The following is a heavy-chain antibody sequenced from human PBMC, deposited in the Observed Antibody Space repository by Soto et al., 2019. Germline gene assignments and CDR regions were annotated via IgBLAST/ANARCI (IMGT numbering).Heavy chain of an antibody. CDR1: GGSFSDYY. V-gene: IGHV4-34*01. J-gene: IGHJ6*03. Sequence: PSETLSLTCAVYGGSFSDYYWSWIRQPPGKGLEWIGEINHSGSTNYNPSLKSRVTISVDTSKNQFSLKLSSVTAADTAVYYCALVASRLMDVWGKGTTVTVSS. CDR3: ALVASRLMDV. D-gene: IGHD2-21*01. CDR2: INHSGST.